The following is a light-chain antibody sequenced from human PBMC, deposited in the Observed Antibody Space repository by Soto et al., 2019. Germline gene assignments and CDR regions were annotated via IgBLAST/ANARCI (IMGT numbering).Light chain of an antibody. Sequence: QSALTQPASVSGSPGQSITISCTGTSSDVGGYNYVSWYQHHPGKAPKLMIYDVSNWPSVVSNRFSGSKSGNTASLTISGLQPEDEADYYCSSYTTSNTRQIVFGTGTKVTVL. CDR1: SSDVGGYNY. CDR3: SSYTTSNTRQIV. V-gene: IGLV2-14*03. CDR2: DVS. J-gene: IGLJ1*01.